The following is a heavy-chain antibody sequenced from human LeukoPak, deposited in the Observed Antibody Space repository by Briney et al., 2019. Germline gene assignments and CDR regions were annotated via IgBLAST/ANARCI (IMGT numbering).Heavy chain of an antibody. V-gene: IGHV3-23*01. CDR3: AKSKYSRSSEPLFDY. J-gene: IGHJ4*02. CDR1: GFTFSSYA. Sequence: PGGSLRLSCAASGFTFSSYAMSWVRQAPGKGLEWVSAISGSGGSTYSADSVKGRFTISRDTSKNTLYLQMNSLRAEDTAVYYCAKSKYSRSSEPLFDYWGQGTLVTVSS. CDR2: ISGSGGST. D-gene: IGHD6-6*01.